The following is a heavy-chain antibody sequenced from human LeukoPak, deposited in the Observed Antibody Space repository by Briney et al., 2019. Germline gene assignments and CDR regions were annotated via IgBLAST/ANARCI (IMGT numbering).Heavy chain of an antibody. CDR2: MYYSGST. J-gene: IGHJ5*02. D-gene: IGHD3-22*01. V-gene: IGHV4-39*07. Sequence: SETLSLTCTVSGGSISSSTHYWGWIRQPPGKGLEWFGSMYYSGSTYYNPSLKSRVTISVETSKNQCSLKLSSVPAADTAMYYCARGNYDSSGYYYASPFDPWGQGALVTHSS. CDR3: ARGNYDSSGYYYASPFDP. CDR1: GGSISSSTHY.